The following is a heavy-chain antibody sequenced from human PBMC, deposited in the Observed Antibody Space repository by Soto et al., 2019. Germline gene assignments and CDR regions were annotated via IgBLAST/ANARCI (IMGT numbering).Heavy chain of an antibody. CDR3: ARSDYDYVWGSYRYDY. CDR1: GGSVSSGSYY. J-gene: IGHJ4*02. CDR2: IYYSGST. D-gene: IGHD3-16*02. Sequence: KPSETLSLTCTVSGGSVSSGSYYWSWIRQPPGKGLEWIGYIYYSGSTNYNPSLKSRVTISVDTSKNQFSLKLSSVTAADTAVYYCARSDYDYVWGSYRYDYWGQGTLVTVSS. V-gene: IGHV4-61*01.